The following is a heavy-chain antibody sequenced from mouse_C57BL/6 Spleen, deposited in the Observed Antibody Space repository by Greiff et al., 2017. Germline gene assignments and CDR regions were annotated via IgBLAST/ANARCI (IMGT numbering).Heavy chain of an antibody. CDR2: ISDGGSYT. D-gene: IGHD1-1*01. V-gene: IGHV5-4*01. J-gene: IGHJ2*01. CDR3: ARDERGGSRGFDY. Sequence: EVNVVESGGGLVKPGGSLKLSCAASGFTFSSYAMSWVRQTPEKRLEWVATISDGGSYTYYPDNVKGRFTISRDNAKNNLYLQMSHLKSEDTAMYYCARDERGGSRGFDYWGQGTTLTVSS. CDR1: GFTFSSYA.